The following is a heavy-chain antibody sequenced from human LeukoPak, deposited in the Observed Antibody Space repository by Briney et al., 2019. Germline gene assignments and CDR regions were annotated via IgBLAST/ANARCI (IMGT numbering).Heavy chain of an antibody. Sequence: SETLSLTCTVSGGSISSSSYYRGWIRQPPGKGLEWIGSIYYSGSTYYNPSLKSRVTISVDTSKNQFSLKLSSVTAADTAVYYCARRYDFWSGYHNWGQGTLVTVSS. D-gene: IGHD3-3*01. CDR2: IYYSGST. V-gene: IGHV4-39*01. CDR3: ARRYDFWSGYHN. CDR1: GGSISSSSYY. J-gene: IGHJ4*02.